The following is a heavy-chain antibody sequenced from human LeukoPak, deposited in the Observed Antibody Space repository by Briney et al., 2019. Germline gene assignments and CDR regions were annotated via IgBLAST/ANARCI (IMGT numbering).Heavy chain of an antibody. CDR2: INSDGTYT. V-gene: IGHV3-74*01. J-gene: IGHJ4*02. Sequence: GGYLRLSCAASGFAFSSSWMLWVRQAPGKGLVWVSRINSDGTYTNYAESVKGRFTISRDNATNTLYLQMNSLRAEDTAVYYCARDLSHRFDYWGQGSLVSVSS. CDR3: ARDLSHRFDY. CDR1: GFAFSSSW.